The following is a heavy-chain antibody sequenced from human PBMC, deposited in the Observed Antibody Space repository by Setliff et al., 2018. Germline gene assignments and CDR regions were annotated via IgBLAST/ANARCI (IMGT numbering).Heavy chain of an antibody. CDR2: IIPIFGTA. J-gene: IGHJ5*02. CDR1: GATFSSYA. D-gene: IGHD3-22*01. Sequence: ASVKVSCKASGATFSSYAISWVRQAPGQGLEWMGRIIPIFGTANYAQKFQGRVTITADKSTSTAYMELSSLRSEDTAVYYCARAPSSTVINWFDPWGQGTLVTAPQ. V-gene: IGHV1-69*06. CDR3: ARAPSSTVINWFDP.